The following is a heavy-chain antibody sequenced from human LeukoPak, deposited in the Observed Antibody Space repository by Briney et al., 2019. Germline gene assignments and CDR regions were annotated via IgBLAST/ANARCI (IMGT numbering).Heavy chain of an antibody. D-gene: IGHD3-22*01. Sequence: GASVKVSFKASGGTFSSYAISWVRQAPGQGLEWMGGIIPIFGTANYAQKFQGRVTITADESTSTAYMELSSLRSEDTAVYYCARSRITMIVVVILYDAFDIWGQGTMVTVSS. CDR3: ARSRITMIVVVILYDAFDI. V-gene: IGHV1-69*13. J-gene: IGHJ3*02. CDR1: GGTFSSYA. CDR2: IIPIFGTA.